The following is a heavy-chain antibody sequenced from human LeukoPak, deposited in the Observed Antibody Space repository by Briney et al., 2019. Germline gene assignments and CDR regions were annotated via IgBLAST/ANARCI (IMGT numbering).Heavy chain of an antibody. D-gene: IGHD3-3*02. V-gene: IGHV3-15*01. CDR2: IKSEGEGATT. J-gene: IGHJ6*04. Sequence: GGSLRLSCVSSGFTIGTAWMSWVRQAPGKGLEWLGHIKSEGEGATTDYAAPAKGRFAISRNDSKNMIYLQMSSLKIDDTAIYYCIAHFPYFYGFDVWGKGTTVTVSS. CDR3: IAHFPYFYGFDV. CDR1: GFTIGTAW.